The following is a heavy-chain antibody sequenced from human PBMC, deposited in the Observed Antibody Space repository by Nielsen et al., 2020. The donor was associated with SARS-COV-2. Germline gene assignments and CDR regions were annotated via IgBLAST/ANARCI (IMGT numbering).Heavy chain of an antibody. V-gene: IGHV4-34*01. D-gene: IGHD3-9*01. Sequence: SETLSLTCAVYGGSFSGYYWGWIRQPPGKGLEWIGSIYYSGSTYYNPSLKSRVTISVDTSKNQFSLKLSSVTAADTAVYYCARDLLYDILTGGDAFDIWGQGTMVTVSS. CDR2: IYYSGST. J-gene: IGHJ3*02. CDR1: GGSFSGYY. CDR3: ARDLLYDILTGGDAFDI.